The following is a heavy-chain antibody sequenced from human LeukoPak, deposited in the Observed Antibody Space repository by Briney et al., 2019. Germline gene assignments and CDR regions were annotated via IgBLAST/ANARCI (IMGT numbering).Heavy chain of an antibody. V-gene: IGHV1-2*02. CDR1: GYTFTGYY. Sequence: GASVTVSCKASGYTFTGYYMHWVRQAPGQGLEWMGWINPNSGGTNYAQKFQGRVTMTRDTSISTAYMELSRLRSDDTAVYYCAREISMKSYYDSSGYYNNWFDPWGQGTLVTVSS. D-gene: IGHD3-22*01. CDR2: INPNSGGT. CDR3: AREISMKSYYDSSGYYNNWFDP. J-gene: IGHJ5*02.